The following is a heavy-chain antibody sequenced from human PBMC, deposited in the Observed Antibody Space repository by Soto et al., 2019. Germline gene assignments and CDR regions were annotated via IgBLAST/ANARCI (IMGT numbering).Heavy chain of an antibody. J-gene: IGHJ6*03. CDR1: GFTFSNAW. CDR2: IKSKTDGGTT. CDR3: TTDKADIVVVVAEKYYYYYYMDV. Sequence: GGSLRLSCAASGFTFSNAWMSWVRQAPGKGLEWVGRIKSKTDGGTTDYAAPVKGRFTISRDDSKNTLYLQMNSLKTEDTAVYYCTTDKADIVVVVAEKYYYYYYMDVWGKGTTVTVSS. D-gene: IGHD2-15*01. V-gene: IGHV3-15*01.